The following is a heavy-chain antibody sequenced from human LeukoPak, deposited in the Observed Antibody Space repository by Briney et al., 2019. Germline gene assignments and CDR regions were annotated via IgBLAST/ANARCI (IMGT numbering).Heavy chain of an antibody. D-gene: IGHD1-7*01. V-gene: IGHV1-69*05. J-gene: IGHJ6*03. CDR3: ARDRLGITGTIDYYMDV. Sequence: SVTVSFTASGGTFSSYAISWVRQAPGQGLEWMGGTIPIFGTANYSQKFQGRVTITTDESTSKAYMELSSLRSEATAVYYCARDRLGITGTIDYYMDVWGKGTTVTVSS. CDR2: TIPIFGTA. CDR1: GGTFSSYA.